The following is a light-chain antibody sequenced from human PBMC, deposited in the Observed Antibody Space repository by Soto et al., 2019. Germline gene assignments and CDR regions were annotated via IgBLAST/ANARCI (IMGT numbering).Light chain of an antibody. CDR3: HSYGNSMTM. J-gene: IGLJ3*02. Sequence: QSVLTQPPSLSGALGQRVTISCTGSRSNIGAGYDVHWYQQLPGTAPKLLIYDNNKRPSGVPDRFSGSKFGTSASLAITGLQAEDEADYYWHSYGNSMTMFGGGTKVTVL. CDR1: RSNIGAGYD. V-gene: IGLV1-40*01. CDR2: DNN.